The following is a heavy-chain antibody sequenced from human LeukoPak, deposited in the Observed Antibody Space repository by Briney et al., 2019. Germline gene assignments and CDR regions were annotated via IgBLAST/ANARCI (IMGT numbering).Heavy chain of an antibody. CDR1: GFTFSSYA. D-gene: IGHD3-3*01. CDR2: ISGSGGST. V-gene: IGHV3-23*01. Sequence: GGSLRLSCAASGFTFSSYAMSWVRQAPGKGLEWVSAISGSGGSTYYADSVKGRFTISRDNSKNTLYLQMNSLRAEDTAVYYCANLDSYDFWSGYYTGTHAFDIWGQGTMVTVSS. CDR3: ANLDSYDFWSGYYTGTHAFDI. J-gene: IGHJ3*02.